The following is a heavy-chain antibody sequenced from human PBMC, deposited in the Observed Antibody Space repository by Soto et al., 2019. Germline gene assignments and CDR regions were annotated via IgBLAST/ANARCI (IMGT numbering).Heavy chain of an antibody. D-gene: IGHD5-12*01. CDR2: LSYDGSNK. J-gene: IGHJ6*02. CDR1: GFTFSSYA. Sequence: GGSLRLSCAASGFTFSSYAMHWVRQAPGKGLEWVAVLSYDGSNKYYADSVKGRFTISRDNSKNTLYLQMNSLRAEDTAVYYCARDRWLIVATINKSPAYYYYGMDVWGQGTTVTVSS. V-gene: IGHV3-30-3*01. CDR3: ARDRWLIVATINKSPAYYYYGMDV.